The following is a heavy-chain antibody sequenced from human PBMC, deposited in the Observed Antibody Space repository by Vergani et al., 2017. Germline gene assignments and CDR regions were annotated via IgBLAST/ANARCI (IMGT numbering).Heavy chain of an antibody. J-gene: IGHJ6*03. Sequence: QVQLQQSGPGLVKPSQTLSLTCAISGDSVSSNSAAWNWIRQSPSRGLEWLGRTYYRSKWYNDYAVSVKSRITINPDTSKNQFSLQLNSVTPEDTAVYYCARVSRGSSGVGGYYYYYYMDVWGKGTTVTVSS. CDR3: ARVSRGSSGVGGYYYYYYMDV. D-gene: IGHD6-19*01. CDR2: TYYRSKWYN. CDR1: GDSVSSNSAA. V-gene: IGHV6-1*01.